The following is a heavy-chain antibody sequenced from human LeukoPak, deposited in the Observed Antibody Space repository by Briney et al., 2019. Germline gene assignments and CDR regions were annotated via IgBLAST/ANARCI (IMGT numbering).Heavy chain of an antibody. V-gene: IGHV3-33*01. CDR3: ARSPMITFGGVIVRTTVTTLVAFDI. CDR1: GFTFSSYG. D-gene: IGHD3-16*02. CDR2: IWYDGSNK. Sequence: GGSLRLSCAASGFTFSSYGMHWVRQAPGKGLEWVAVIWYDGSNKYYADSVKGRFTISRDNSKNTLYLQMNSLRAEDTAVYYCARSPMITFGGVIVRTTVTTLVAFDIWGQGTMVTVSS. J-gene: IGHJ3*02.